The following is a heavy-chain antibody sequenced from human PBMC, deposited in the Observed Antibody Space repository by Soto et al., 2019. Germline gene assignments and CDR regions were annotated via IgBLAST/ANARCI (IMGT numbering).Heavy chain of an antibody. CDR1: GFTFNTYG. V-gene: IGHV3-23*01. CDR2: INGRGDMT. Sequence: EVQLLESGGGLVQPGGSLRLSCAASGFTFNTYGMSWVRQAPGKGLEWVSAINGRGDMTYYSDSVKGRFTISRDNSRNTLYLQMNSLTAEDTAIYYCAKDLVWFHPWGQGTLVTVSS. CDR3: AKDLVWFHP. J-gene: IGHJ5*02.